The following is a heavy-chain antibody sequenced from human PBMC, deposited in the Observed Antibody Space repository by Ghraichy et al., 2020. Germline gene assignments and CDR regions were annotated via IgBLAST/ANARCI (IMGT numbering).Heavy chain of an antibody. D-gene: IGHD5-18*01. CDR3: ARDHRHSYGWYFDL. CDR2: ISYDGSNK. Sequence: GGSLRLSFAASGFPFSSSVMHWVRQAPGKGLEWVAVISYDGSNKYYADSVKGRFTISRDNSKNTLYLQMNSLRAEDTAVYYCARDHRHSYGWYFDLWGRGTLVTVSS. CDR1: GFPFSSSV. V-gene: IGHV3-30*04. J-gene: IGHJ2*01.